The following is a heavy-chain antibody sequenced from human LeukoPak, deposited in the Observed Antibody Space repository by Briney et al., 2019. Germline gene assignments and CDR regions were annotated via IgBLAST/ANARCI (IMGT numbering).Heavy chain of an antibody. D-gene: IGHD3-10*01. CDR3: ARHARLLWFGSTDYMYV. CDR2: IYCSRST. V-gene: IGHV4-38-2*02. Sequence: SETLSLTCTVSGYSISGGYYWGWIRQPPGKGLEWIGSIYCSRSTYYNPSLKSRVTISVDTSKNQFSLKLSSVTAADTAVYYCARHARLLWFGSTDYMYVWGKGTTVTISS. CDR1: GYSISGGYY. J-gene: IGHJ6*03.